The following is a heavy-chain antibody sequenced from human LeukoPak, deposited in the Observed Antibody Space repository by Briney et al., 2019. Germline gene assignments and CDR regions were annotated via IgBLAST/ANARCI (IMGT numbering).Heavy chain of an antibody. CDR3: ARANALYCSSTSCLFDY. CDR2: INPNSGGT. V-gene: IGHV1-2*02. Sequence: ASVKVSCKASGYTFTGYYMHWVRQAPGQGLEWMAWINPNSGGTYYAQNFHDRITMTRDTSISTAYMELSRMRSDDTAIYYCARANALYCSSTSCLFDYWGQGTLVTVSS. D-gene: IGHD2-2*01. J-gene: IGHJ4*02. CDR1: GYTFTGYY.